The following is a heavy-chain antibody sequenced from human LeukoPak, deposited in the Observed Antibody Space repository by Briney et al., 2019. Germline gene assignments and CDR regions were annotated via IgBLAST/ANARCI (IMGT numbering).Heavy chain of an antibody. V-gene: IGHV3-48*04. Sequence: GGSLRLSCAASGFTFSSYSMNWVRQAPGKGLEWVSYISSSSSTIYYADSVKGRFTISRDNAKNSLYLQMNSLRAEDTAVYYCARDLPPLGDYTFDYWGQGTLVTVSS. J-gene: IGHJ4*02. D-gene: IGHD4-17*01. CDR2: ISSSSSTI. CDR3: ARDLPPLGDYTFDY. CDR1: GFTFSSYS.